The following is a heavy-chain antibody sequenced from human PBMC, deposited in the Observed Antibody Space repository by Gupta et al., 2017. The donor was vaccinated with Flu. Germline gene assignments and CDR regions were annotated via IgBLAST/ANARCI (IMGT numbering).Heavy chain of an antibody. CDR3: ATKYDSRRPIF. CDR1: GFTFSFYE. Sequence: EGRLAESGGGWVQSGGSLRLSCIGSGFTFSFYEMNWVRQAPGKGLEWVSYISGSGRVIYYADSVKGRFAISRDDAKNSLYLQMNSLKGEDTAVYYCATKYDSRRPIFWGEGTTVTVSS. J-gene: IGHJ6*04. D-gene: IGHD3-9*01. V-gene: IGHV3-48*03. CDR2: ISGSGRVI.